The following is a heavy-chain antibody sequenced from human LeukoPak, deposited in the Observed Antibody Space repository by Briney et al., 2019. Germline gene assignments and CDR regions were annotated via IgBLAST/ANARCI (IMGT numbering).Heavy chain of an antibody. CDR1: GGSFSGYY. D-gene: IGHD6-13*01. V-gene: IGHV4-34*01. CDR3: ARAYSSSWGRGWFDP. Sequence: PSETLSLTCAVYGGSFSGYYWSWIRQPPGKGLEWMGEINHSGSTNYNPSLKSRVTISVDTSKNQFSLKLSSVTAADTAVYYCARAYSSSWGRGWFDPWGQGTLVTVSS. J-gene: IGHJ5*02. CDR2: INHSGST.